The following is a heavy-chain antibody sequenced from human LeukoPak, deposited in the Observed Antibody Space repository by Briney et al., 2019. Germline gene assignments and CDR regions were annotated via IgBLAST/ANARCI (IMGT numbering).Heavy chain of an antibody. Sequence: SETLSLTCAVYGGSSIGYHWTWIRQSPGKGLEWIGEISHDGRTNYNPSLKSRVTISIDASKNQFSLSLTSVTAADTAVYYCARETWGFGELGSWGPGILVTVSS. CDR3: ARETWGFGELGS. CDR1: GGSSIGYH. V-gene: IGHV4-34*01. J-gene: IGHJ4*02. D-gene: IGHD3-10*01. CDR2: ISHDGRT.